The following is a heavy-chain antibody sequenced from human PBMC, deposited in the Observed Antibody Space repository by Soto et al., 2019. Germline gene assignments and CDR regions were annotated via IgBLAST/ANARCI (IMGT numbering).Heavy chain of an antibody. Sequence: QVQLVESGGSVVQPGRSLRLSCAVSGFTFSTYGMHWVRQAPGKGLEWVAVIWGDGSNKYHADSVKGRFTISRDNTKNILYLEMNSRRAEDRAVYYCVRVLDTYYFDSGGQGTLVTVSS. CDR3: VRVLDTYYFDS. J-gene: IGHJ4*02. CDR2: IWGDGSNK. D-gene: IGHD3-3*01. V-gene: IGHV3-33*01. CDR1: GFTFSTYG.